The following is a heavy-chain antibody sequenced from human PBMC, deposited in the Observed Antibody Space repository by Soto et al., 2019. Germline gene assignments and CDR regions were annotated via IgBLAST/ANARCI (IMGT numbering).Heavy chain of an antibody. D-gene: IGHD5-12*01. CDR2: INPNGGVT. V-gene: IGHV1-2*04. CDR3: ARESGGATATLDYYYFYMDV. Sequence: QVQLVQSGAEVKRPGASVTVSCRSSGDTFNDYYIHWVGQAPGQGLEWMGWINPNGGVTKYAQKFQGWVSMTRDTSIRTVYMQLSRLRSDVTAVYYCARESGGATATLDYYYFYMDVWGTGTTVTVSS. J-gene: IGHJ6*03. CDR1: GDTFNDYY.